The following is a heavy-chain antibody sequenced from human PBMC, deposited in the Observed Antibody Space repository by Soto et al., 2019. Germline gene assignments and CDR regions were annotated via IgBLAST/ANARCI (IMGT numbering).Heavy chain of an antibody. CDR3: AKGRYCSGGSCYDYYYYMDV. V-gene: IGHV3-23*01. CDR1: GFTFSSYA. D-gene: IGHD2-15*01. J-gene: IGHJ6*03. Sequence: PGGSLRLSCAASGFTFSSYAMSWVRQAPGKGLEWVSAISGSGGSTYYADSVKGRFTISRDNSKNTLYLQMNSLRAEDTAVYYCAKGRYCSGGSCYDYYYYMDVWGKGTTVTVS. CDR2: ISGSGGST.